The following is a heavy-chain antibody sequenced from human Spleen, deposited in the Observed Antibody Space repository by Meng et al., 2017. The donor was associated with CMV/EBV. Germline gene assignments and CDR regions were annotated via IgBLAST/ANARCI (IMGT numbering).Heavy chain of an antibody. CDR1: GYTFTKYA. D-gene: IGHD1-14*01. V-gene: IGHV1-3*01. CDR3: AREPGSNTRFDS. CDR2: INAGYGDT. Sequence: QVHLVQSGAEVKKPGASVKISSRASGYTFTKYAIHWVRQAPGQRLEWMGWINAGYGDTRYSQKFQGRVTITRDTSANTSYMELSGLKPEDTAVFYCAREPGSNTRFDSWGQGTLVTVSS. J-gene: IGHJ4*02.